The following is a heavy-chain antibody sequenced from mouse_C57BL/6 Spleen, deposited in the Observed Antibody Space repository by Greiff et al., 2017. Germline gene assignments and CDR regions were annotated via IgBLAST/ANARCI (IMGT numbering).Heavy chain of an antibody. V-gene: IGHV1-55*01. Sequence: QVQLQQSGAELVKPGASVKMSCKASGYTFTSYWITWVKQRPGQGLEWIGDIYPGSGSTNYNEKFKSKATLTVDTSSSTAYMQLSSLTSEDSAVYYCARDYYGSSYDYYAMDYWGQGTSVTVSS. CDR1: GYTFTSYW. J-gene: IGHJ4*01. D-gene: IGHD1-1*01. CDR3: ARDYYGSSYDYYAMDY. CDR2: IYPGSGST.